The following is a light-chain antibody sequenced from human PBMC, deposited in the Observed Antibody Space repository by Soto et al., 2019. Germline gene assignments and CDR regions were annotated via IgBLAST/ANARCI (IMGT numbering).Light chain of an antibody. Sequence: EVVLTQSPDTLSLSPGGSATLSCRASQSVSSYLAWYQQRPGQVLRLLIYDVSMRATGIPARFSGSGSRTDFTLTITSLEPEDCAIYFCHQRSNWPLTFGGGTKLEIK. CDR3: HQRSNWPLT. J-gene: IGKJ4*01. CDR2: DVS. V-gene: IGKV3-11*01. CDR1: QSVSSY.